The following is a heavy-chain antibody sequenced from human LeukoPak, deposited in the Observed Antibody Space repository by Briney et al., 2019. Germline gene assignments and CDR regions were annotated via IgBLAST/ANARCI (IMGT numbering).Heavy chain of an antibody. CDR2: IYYSGSA. CDR3: ARDEYSSSPISTGLIQH. Sequence: PSETLSLTCTVSGGSISSSSYYWGWIRQPPGKGLEWIGSIYYSGSAYYNPSLKSRVTISVDTSKNQLSLRLSSVTAADTAVYYCARDEYSSSPISTGLIQHWGQGTLVTVSS. CDR1: GGSISSSSYY. V-gene: IGHV4-39*07. J-gene: IGHJ1*01. D-gene: IGHD6-13*01.